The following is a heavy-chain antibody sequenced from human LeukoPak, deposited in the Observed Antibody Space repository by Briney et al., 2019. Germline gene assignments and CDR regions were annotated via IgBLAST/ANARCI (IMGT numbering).Heavy chain of an antibody. Sequence: ASVKVSCKVSGYTFTSYDINRVRQATGQGLEWMGWMNPNSGNTGSAQRFQGRITMTRDTSISTAYMELSSLRFEDTAVYYCARGPLVRLPSSFDPWGQGTLVTVSS. V-gene: IGHV1-8*01. CDR3: ARGPLVRLPSSFDP. CDR2: MNPNSGNT. J-gene: IGHJ5*02. CDR1: GYTFTSYD. D-gene: IGHD3-16*02.